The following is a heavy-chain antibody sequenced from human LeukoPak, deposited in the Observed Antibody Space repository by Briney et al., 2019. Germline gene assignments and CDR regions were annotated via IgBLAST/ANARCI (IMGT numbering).Heavy chain of an antibody. CDR2: IYASGSS. Sequence: SETLSLTCDVSRGSISTSYWSWIRQPAGKRLEWIGRIYASGSSNYNPSLKSRVTMSVDTSKNQFSLKLSSVTAADTAVFYCARGVVGGSQLGNWFDPWGQGTLVTVSS. J-gene: IGHJ5*02. V-gene: IGHV4-4*07. CDR3: ARGVVGGSQLGNWFDP. CDR1: RGSISTSY. D-gene: IGHD6-13*01.